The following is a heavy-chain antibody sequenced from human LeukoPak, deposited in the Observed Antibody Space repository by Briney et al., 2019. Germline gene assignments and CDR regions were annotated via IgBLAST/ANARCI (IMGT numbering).Heavy chain of an antibody. Sequence: PSETLSLTCAVYGGSFSGYYWSWIRQPPGKGLEWIGEINHSGSTNYNPSLKSRVTISVDTSKNQFSLKLSSVTAADTAVYYCARGGEYDILTGYRPIAYYYYGMDVWGQGTTVTVSS. CDR1: GGSFSGYY. CDR3: ARGGEYDILTGYRPIAYYYYGMDV. D-gene: IGHD3-9*01. CDR2: INHSGST. V-gene: IGHV4-34*01. J-gene: IGHJ6*02.